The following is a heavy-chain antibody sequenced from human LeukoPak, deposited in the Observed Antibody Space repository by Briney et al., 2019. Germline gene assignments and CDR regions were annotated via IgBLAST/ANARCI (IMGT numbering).Heavy chain of an antibody. CDR2: IDGSGYST. J-gene: IGHJ4*02. Sequence: GGSLRLSCTASGFIFSSYTMSWVRQAPGRGLEWVSSIDGSGYSTYYADSVKGRFTISRDNSKNTLYLQLDNPRVEDTAVYFCARGQPLDYWGQGTLVTVSS. D-gene: IGHD6-13*01. CDR3: ARGQPLDY. V-gene: IGHV3-23*01. CDR1: GFIFSSYT.